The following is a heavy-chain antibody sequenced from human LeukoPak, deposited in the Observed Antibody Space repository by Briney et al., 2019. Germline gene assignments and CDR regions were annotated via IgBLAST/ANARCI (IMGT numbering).Heavy chain of an antibody. Sequence: GGSLRLSCAASGFTFSSCWMSWVRQAPGKGLEWVANIKQDGSEEYYVDSVKGQFTISRDNAKYSLYLQMNSLSAENTAVYYCARVRVKSGYSYVYFFDYWGQGTLVTVSS. CDR1: GFTFSSCW. CDR2: IKQDGSEE. J-gene: IGHJ4*02. CDR3: ARVRVKSGYSYVYFFDY. V-gene: IGHV3-7*01. D-gene: IGHD5-18*01.